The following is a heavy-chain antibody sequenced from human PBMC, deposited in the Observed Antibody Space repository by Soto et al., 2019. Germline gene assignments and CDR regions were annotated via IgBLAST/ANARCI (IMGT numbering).Heavy chain of an antibody. D-gene: IGHD3-22*01. V-gene: IGHV1-69*06. CDR3: ARDLTPIYDSSGYYYASNANWFDP. CDR1: GGTFSSYA. J-gene: IGHJ5*02. Sequence: ASVKVSCKASGGTFSSYAISLARQAPGQGLEWTGGIIPIFSTANYAQKFQGRVTITADKSTSTAYMELSSLRSEDTAVYYCARDLTPIYDSSGYYYASNANWFDPWGQGTLVTVSS. CDR2: IIPIFSTA.